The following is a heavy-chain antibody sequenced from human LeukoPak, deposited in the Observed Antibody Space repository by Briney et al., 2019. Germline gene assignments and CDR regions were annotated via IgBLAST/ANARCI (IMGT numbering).Heavy chain of an antibody. Sequence: GGSLRLSCAASGFTFSSYGMHWVRQAPGKGLEWAAFIRYDGSNKYYADSVKGRFTISRDNSKNTLYLQMNSLRAEDTAVYYCAKDPLYSSSWYLYFQHWGQGTLVTVSS. CDR1: GFTFSSYG. D-gene: IGHD6-13*01. CDR3: AKDPLYSSSWYLYFQH. CDR2: IRYDGSNK. V-gene: IGHV3-30*02. J-gene: IGHJ1*01.